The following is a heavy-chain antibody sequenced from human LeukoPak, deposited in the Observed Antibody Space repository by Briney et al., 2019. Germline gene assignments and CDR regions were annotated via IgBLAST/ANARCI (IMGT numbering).Heavy chain of an antibody. V-gene: IGHV3-15*01. Sequence: PGGSLRLSCAASGFTFSNTWMSWVRQAPGKGLEWVGHIKSKTDGGTTDYAAPVKGRFTISRDDSKNTLYLQMNSLKTDDTAVYYCAKRASGSGTSLYYFDYWGQGTLVTVSS. CDR2: IKSKTDGGTT. CDR3: AKRASGSGTSLYYFDY. CDR1: GFTFSNTW. J-gene: IGHJ4*02. D-gene: IGHD3-10*01.